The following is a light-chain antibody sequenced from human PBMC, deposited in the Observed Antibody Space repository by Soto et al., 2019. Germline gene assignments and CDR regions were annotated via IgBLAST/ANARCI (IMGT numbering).Light chain of an antibody. Sequence: EIVMTHSPATLSVSPGERATLSFRSSQSVRSNLAWYQQKPGQAPRLLIYGASTRATGVPVRFSGSGSGTEFTLTISSLQSEDFAVYYCQQCDTWPRTFGQGTKVDIK. CDR2: GAS. CDR3: QQCDTWPRT. V-gene: IGKV3-15*01. J-gene: IGKJ1*01. CDR1: QSVRSN.